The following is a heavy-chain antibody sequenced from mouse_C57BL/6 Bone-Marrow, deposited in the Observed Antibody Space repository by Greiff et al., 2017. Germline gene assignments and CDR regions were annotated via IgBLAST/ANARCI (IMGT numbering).Heavy chain of an antibody. D-gene: IGHD1-1*01. J-gene: IGHJ1*03. CDR3: AIGYGTLYFDV. CDR2: IHPSDSDT. Sequence: QVQLQQSGAELVKPGASVKVSCKASGYTFTSYWMHWVKQRPGQGLEWIGRIHPSDSDTNYNQKFKGKATLTVDESSSTAYMQLSSLTSEDSAVYYCAIGYGTLYFDVWGTGTTVTVSS. CDR1: GYTFTSYW. V-gene: IGHV1-74*01.